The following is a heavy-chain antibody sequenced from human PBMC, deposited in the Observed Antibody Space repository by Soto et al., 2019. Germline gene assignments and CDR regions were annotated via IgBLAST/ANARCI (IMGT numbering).Heavy chain of an antibody. Sequence: QVQLQQWGAGLLKPSETLSLTCAVYGGSFSGYYWSWIRQPPAKGLEWIGEINHSGSTNYNPSLKSRVPISVIKYTNQFSLKLSSVTAADTVVYYCARWVGGSSWIDYSYYYMDVWGKGTTVTVSS. CDR1: GGSFSGYY. D-gene: IGHD6-13*01. J-gene: IGHJ6*03. V-gene: IGHV4-34*01. CDR2: INHSGST. CDR3: ARWVGGSSWIDYSYYYMDV.